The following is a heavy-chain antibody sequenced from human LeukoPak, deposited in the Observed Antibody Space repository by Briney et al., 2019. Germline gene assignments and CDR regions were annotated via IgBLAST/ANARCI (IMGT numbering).Heavy chain of an antibody. Sequence: EASVKVSCKASGYTFTGYYMHWVRQAPGQGLEWMGIINPSGGTTSYAQKFQVRVTMTRDMSTSTVYMELSSLRSEDTAVYYCARDLGGGNWFDPWGQGTLVTVSS. V-gene: IGHV1-46*01. CDR2: INPSGGTT. CDR3: ARDLGGGNWFDP. J-gene: IGHJ5*02. CDR1: GYTFTGYY.